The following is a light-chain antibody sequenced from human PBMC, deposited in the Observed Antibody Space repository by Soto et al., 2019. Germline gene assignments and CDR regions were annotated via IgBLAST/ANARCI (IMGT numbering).Light chain of an antibody. Sequence: QSALTQPASVSGSPGQSITISCTGTSSDVGDYNYVSWYRQNPGNAPKLIIYEVTNRPSGISNRFSGSKSGNTASLTISGLHADDESYYYCTSYSSGSSLVIFGGGTKLTVL. V-gene: IGLV2-14*01. CDR2: EVT. CDR1: SSDVGDYNY. CDR3: TSYSSGSSLVI. J-gene: IGLJ2*01.